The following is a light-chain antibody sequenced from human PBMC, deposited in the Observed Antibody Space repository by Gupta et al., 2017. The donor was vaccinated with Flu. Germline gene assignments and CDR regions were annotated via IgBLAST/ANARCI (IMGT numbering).Light chain of an antibody. CDR3: SSFTTSSTLV. Sequence: QSALTQPPSVSGSPGQSITISCTGTSSDVGGYNYVSWYHQHPGQVPKLMIYEVSNRPSGVSDRFSASKSGNTASLTISGLQAEDEADYYCSSFTTSSTLVFGGGTKVFVL. V-gene: IGLV2-14*03. J-gene: IGLJ3*02. CDR1: SSDVGGYNY. CDR2: EVS.